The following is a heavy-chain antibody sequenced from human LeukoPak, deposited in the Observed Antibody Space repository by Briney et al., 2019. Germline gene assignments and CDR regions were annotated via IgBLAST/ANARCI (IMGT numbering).Heavy chain of an antibody. V-gene: IGHV4-38-2*01. CDR2: IYHSGST. CDR3: ARHHSHYYGSGRYYNDYYYMDV. CDR1: GYSISSGYY. Sequence: SETLSLTCAVSGYSISSGYYWGWIRQPPGKGLEWIGSIYHSGSTYYNPSLKSRVTISVDTSKNQFSLKLSSVTAADTAVYYCARHHSHYYGSGRYYNDYYYMDVWGKGTTVIVSS. J-gene: IGHJ6*03. D-gene: IGHD3-10*01.